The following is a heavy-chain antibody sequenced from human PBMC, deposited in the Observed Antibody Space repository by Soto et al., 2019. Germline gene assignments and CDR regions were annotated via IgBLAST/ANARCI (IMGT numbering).Heavy chain of an antibody. Sequence: ASVKVSCKASGYTFTTYGINWVRQAPGEGLEWMGWISAYNGFTNYAQKFQGRVTMTTDTSTSTAYMELRSLRSDDTAVYYCARGGTRWELLPFDYWGQGTLVTV. CDR3: ARGGTRWELLPFDY. V-gene: IGHV1-18*01. D-gene: IGHD1-26*01. J-gene: IGHJ4*02. CDR1: GYTFTTYG. CDR2: ISAYNGFT.